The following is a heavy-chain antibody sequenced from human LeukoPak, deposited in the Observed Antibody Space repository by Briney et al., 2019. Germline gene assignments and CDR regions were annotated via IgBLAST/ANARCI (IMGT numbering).Heavy chain of an antibody. J-gene: IGHJ6*03. CDR2: IYYSGST. CDR1: GGSISGSSYY. Sequence: SETLSLTCTVSGGSISGSSYYWGWIRQPPGKGLEWIGSIYYSGSTYYNPSLKSRVTISVDTSKNQFSLKLSSVTAADTAVYYCAREMRFNPHYYMDVWGKGTTVTVSS. V-gene: IGHV4-39*07. CDR3: AREMRFNPHYYMDV. D-gene: IGHD3-3*01.